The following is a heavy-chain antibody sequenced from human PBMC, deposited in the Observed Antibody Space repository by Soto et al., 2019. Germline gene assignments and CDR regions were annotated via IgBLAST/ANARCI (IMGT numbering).Heavy chain of an antibody. CDR2: INAGNGNT. CDR3: ARDPWNYVSGWFDP. D-gene: IGHD1-7*01. CDR1: GYTFTSYT. V-gene: IGHV1-3*01. J-gene: IGHJ5*02. Sequence: ASVKVSCKASGYTFTSYTMHWVRQAPGQRLEWMGWINAGNGNTKFSQKFQGRVTITRDTSASTAYMELSSLRSEDTAVYYCARDPWNYVSGWFDPWGQGTLVTVSS.